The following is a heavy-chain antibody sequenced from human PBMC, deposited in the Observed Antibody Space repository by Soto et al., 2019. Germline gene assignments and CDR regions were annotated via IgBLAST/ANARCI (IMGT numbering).Heavy chain of an antibody. CDR3: AKDRIWHAGSGWYYYGMGV. CDR1: GFTFRDFG. D-gene: IGHD6-19*01. J-gene: IGHJ6*02. Sequence: QVQLVESGGGVVQPGRSLRLSCAASGFTFRDFGMHWVRQAPGKGLEWVAVMSYDGSNELYVDSVKGPFPISRDNSQNTVFLQMPRLTTGHRAIYYCAKDRIWHAGSGWYYYGMGVWGQGTPVTVSS. V-gene: IGHV3-30*18. CDR2: MSYDGSNE.